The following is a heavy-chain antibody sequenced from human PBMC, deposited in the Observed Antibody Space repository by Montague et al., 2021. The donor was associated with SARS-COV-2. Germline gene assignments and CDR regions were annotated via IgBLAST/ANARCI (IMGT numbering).Heavy chain of an antibody. J-gene: IGHJ6*02. Sequence: SETRSLTCTVSGGSISSSSYYWGWIRQPPGKGLEWIGSIYYSGSTYYNPSLKSRVTISVDTSKNQFSLKLSSVTAADTAVYYCASDGSLRFEILIGPRHDSYVMAVWGQGTTVTVSS. CDR3: ASDGSLRFEILIGPRHDSYVMAV. CDR1: GGSISSSSYY. CDR2: IYYSGST. V-gene: IGHV4-39*07. D-gene: IGHD3-9*01.